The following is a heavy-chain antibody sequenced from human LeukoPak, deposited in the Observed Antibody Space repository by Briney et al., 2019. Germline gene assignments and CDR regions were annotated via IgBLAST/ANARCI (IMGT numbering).Heavy chain of an antibody. D-gene: IGHD6-13*01. CDR3: AKDIFRQQLVREYFDY. Sequence: PGGSLRLSCAASGFTFSSYGMHWVRQAPGKGLEWVAFKRYDGSNKYYADSVKGRFTISRDNSKNTLYLQMNSLRAEDTAVYYCAKDIFRQQLVREYFDYWGQGTLVTVSS. CDR1: GFTFSSYG. CDR2: KRYDGSNK. J-gene: IGHJ4*02. V-gene: IGHV3-30*02.